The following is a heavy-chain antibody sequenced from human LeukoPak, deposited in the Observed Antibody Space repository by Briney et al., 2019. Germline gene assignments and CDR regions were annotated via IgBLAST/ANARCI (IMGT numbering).Heavy chain of an antibody. CDR3: ARGEAVANSFDY. D-gene: IGHD6-19*01. CDR2: IYYSGST. V-gene: IGHV4-59*01. CDR1: GGSISSYY. Sequence: PSETLSLTSTVSGGSISSYYWSWIRQPPGKGLGWIGYIYYSGSTNYNPSLKSRVTISVDTSKNQFSLKLSSVTAADTAVYYCARGEAVANSFDYWGQGTLVTVSS. J-gene: IGHJ4*02.